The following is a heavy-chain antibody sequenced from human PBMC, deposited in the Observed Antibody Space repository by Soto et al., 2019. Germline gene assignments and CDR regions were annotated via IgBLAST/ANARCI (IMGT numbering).Heavy chain of an antibody. CDR3: VVYSSSSGRHFDY. J-gene: IGHJ4*02. CDR1: VYIFSKYW. D-gene: IGHD6-6*01. V-gene: IGHV5-51*01. Sequence: PGESLKISCKISVYIFSKYWIGWVRQMPGKGLEWMGIIYPGDSDTRYSPSFQGQVTISADKSITTAYLQWRSLKASDTAIYYCVVYSSSSGRHFDYWGQGTLVTVSS. CDR2: IYPGDSDT.